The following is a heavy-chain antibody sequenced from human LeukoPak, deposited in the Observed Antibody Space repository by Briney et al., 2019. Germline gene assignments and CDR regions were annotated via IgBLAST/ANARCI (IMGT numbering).Heavy chain of an antibody. J-gene: IGHJ3*02. V-gene: IGHV4-39*01. CDR2: IYYSGST. CDR1: GGSISSISYY. D-gene: IGHD3-9*01. CDR3: ASGGRYQDAFDI. Sequence: SETLSLTWPVAGGSISSISYYWGWIRQPPGKGLEWIGSIYYSGSTYYNPSLKSRVAISVDTSKNQFSLKLSSVTAADTAVYYCASGGRYQDAFDIWGQGTMVTVSS.